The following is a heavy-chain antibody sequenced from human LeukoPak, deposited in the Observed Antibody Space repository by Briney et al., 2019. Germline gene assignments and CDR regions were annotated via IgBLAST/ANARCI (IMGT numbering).Heavy chain of an antibody. CDR2: IIPIFGTA. Sequence: ASVKVSCKASGGTFSSYAISWVRQAPGQGREWMGGIIPIFGTANYAQKFQGRVTITTDESTSTAYMELSSLRSEDTAVYYCARVRSSSWYYFDYWGQGTLVTVSS. J-gene: IGHJ4*02. CDR3: ARVRSSSWYYFDY. D-gene: IGHD6-13*01. V-gene: IGHV1-69*05. CDR1: GGTFSSYA.